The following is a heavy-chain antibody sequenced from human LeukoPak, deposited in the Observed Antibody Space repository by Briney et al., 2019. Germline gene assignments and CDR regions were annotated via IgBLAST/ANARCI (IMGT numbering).Heavy chain of an antibody. D-gene: IGHD3-10*01. CDR1: GFTFDDYG. CDR3: ARRRVTLVRGVDITSYYFDY. CDR2: INWNGGST. Sequence: GGSLRLSCAASGFTFDDYGMSWVRQAPGKGLEWVSGINWNGGSTGYAGSVKGRFTISRDNAKNSLYLQMNSLRAEDTALYYCARRRVTLVRGVDITSYYFDYWGQGTLVTVSS. J-gene: IGHJ4*02. V-gene: IGHV3-20*04.